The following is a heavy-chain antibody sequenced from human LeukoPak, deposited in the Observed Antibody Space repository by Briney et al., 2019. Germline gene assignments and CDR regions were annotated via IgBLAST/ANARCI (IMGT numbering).Heavy chain of an antibody. J-gene: IGHJ4*02. CDR1: GYTFTSYG. V-gene: IGHV1-18*01. Sequence: GASVKVSCKASGYTFTSYGISWVRQAPGHGLEWMGWISAYNGNTNYAQKLQGRVTMTTDTSTSTAYMELRSLRSDDTAVYYCARGVFMSSTSDFDYWGQGTLVTVSS. CDR3: ARGVFMSSTSDFDY. CDR2: ISAYNGNT. D-gene: IGHD2-2*01.